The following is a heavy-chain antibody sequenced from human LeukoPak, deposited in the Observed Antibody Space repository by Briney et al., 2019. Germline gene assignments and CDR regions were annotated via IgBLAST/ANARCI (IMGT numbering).Heavy chain of an antibody. CDR2: ISSSSSYI. CDR1: GFTFSSYA. Sequence: SPGGSLRLSCAASGFTFSSYAMNWVRQAPGKGLEWVSSISSSSSYIYYADSVKGRFTISRDNARNSLYLQMNSLRAEDTAVYYCAREASDVNYFYGDWPGFGYWGQGTLVTVSS. J-gene: IGHJ4*02. V-gene: IGHV3-21*01. D-gene: IGHD4-17*01. CDR3: AREASDVNYFYGDWPGFGY.